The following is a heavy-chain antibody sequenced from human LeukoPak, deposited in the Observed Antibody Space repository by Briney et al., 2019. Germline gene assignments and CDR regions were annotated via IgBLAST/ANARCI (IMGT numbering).Heavy chain of an antibody. CDR3: ARREFYDSSGYPFDY. V-gene: IGHV3-74*01. CDR1: GFTFSSYW. CDR2: INSDGSST. J-gene: IGHJ4*02. Sequence: GGSLRLSCAASGFTFSSYWMHWVRQAPGKGLVWVSRINSDGSSTSYADSVKGRFTISRDNAKNTLYLQMNSLGAEDTAVYYCARREFYDSSGYPFDYWGQGTLVTVSS. D-gene: IGHD3-22*01.